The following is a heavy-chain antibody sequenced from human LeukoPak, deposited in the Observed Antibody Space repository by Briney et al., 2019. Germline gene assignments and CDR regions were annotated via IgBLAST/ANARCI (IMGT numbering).Heavy chain of an antibody. CDR1: GGSISSYY. Sequence: SETLSLTCTVSGGSISSYYWSWIRQPPGKGLEWIGYIYYSGSTNYNLSLKSRVTISVDTPKNQFSLKLSSVTAADTAVYYCARGGDYGGNRGYYYYGMDVWGQGTTVTVSS. CDR2: IYYSGST. CDR3: ARGGDYGGNRGYYYYGMDV. D-gene: IGHD4-23*01. J-gene: IGHJ6*02. V-gene: IGHV4-59*01.